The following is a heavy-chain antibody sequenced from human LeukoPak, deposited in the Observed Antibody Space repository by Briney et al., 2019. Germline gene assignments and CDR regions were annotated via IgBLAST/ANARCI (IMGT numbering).Heavy chain of an antibody. Sequence: GGSLRLSCAASGFTFSSYSMNWVRQAPGKGLEWVSAISNSGGSTYYADSVKGRFTISRDNSKNTLYLQMNSLRAEDTAVYYCAKLLSRYDYGDYWGQGTLVTVSS. V-gene: IGHV3-23*01. CDR3: AKLLSRYDYGDY. J-gene: IGHJ4*02. CDR2: ISNSGGST. CDR1: GFTFSSYS. D-gene: IGHD3-9*01.